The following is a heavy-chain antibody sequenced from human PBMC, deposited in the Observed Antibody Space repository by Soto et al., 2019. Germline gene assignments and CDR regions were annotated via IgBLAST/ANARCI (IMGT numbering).Heavy chain of an antibody. CDR3: VRRHGLTVDAYY. D-gene: IGHD2-21*02. V-gene: IGHV4-59*08. J-gene: IGHJ4*02. CDR2: ISYSGRT. Sequence: PSETLSLTCTFSGGSISSYYWIWIRQPPGKGLECIGNISYSGRTNYNPSLKSRVTMSVDTSKNQFSLNLSSVTAADTAVYYCVRRHGLTVDAYYWGQGTLVTVSS. CDR1: GGSISSYY.